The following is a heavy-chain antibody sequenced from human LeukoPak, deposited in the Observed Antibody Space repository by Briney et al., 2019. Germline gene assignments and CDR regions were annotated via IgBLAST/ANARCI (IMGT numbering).Heavy chain of an antibody. D-gene: IGHD5-18*01. J-gene: IGHJ3*02. CDR3: ATLSAGIQLWSEAFDI. V-gene: IGHV3-23*01. CDR1: GFTFSSYS. CDR2: ISGSGGST. Sequence: GGSLRLSCAASGFTFSSYSMNWVRQAPGKGLEWVSAISGSGGSTYYADSVKGRFTISRDNSKNTLYLQMNSLRAEDTAVYYCATLSAGIQLWSEAFDIWGQGTMVTVSS.